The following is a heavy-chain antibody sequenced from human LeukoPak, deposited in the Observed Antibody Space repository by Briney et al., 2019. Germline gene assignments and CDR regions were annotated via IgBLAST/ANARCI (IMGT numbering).Heavy chain of an antibody. J-gene: IGHJ4*02. Sequence: SETLSLTCTVSGGSVNSYFWSWIRQPPGKGLEWIGYMYYSGSTNYNHSLKSRVTISIDTSKNQFSLQLSSVTAADTAVYYCARLDDGRGAFDYWGQGTLVTVSS. V-gene: IGHV4-59*02. CDR1: GGSVNSYF. CDR3: ARLDDGRGAFDY. CDR2: MYYSGST. D-gene: IGHD1-26*01.